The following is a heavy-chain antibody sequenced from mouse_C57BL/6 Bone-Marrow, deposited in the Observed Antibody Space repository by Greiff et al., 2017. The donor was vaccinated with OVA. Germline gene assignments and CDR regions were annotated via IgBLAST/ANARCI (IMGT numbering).Heavy chain of an antibody. CDR2: IDSSDSET. V-gene: IGHV1-52*01. J-gene: IGHJ4*01. CDR3: ASMMVTAYYAMDY. CDR1: GYTFTSYW. D-gene: IGHD2-3*01. Sequence: VQLQQPGAELVRPGSSVKLSCKASGYTFTSYWMHWVKQRPIQGLEWIGNIDSSDSETHYNQKFTETATLTVDKSSSTAYMQLSSLTSEDSAVYCSASMMVTAYYAMDYWGQGTSVTVSS.